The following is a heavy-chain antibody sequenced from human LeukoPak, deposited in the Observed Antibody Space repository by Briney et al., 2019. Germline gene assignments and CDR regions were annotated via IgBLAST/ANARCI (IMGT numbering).Heavy chain of an antibody. CDR3: ARASAGRDSSGYLDY. CDR1: RITLTGYG. CDR2: MWYDGIFK. Sequence: GGGLTLACAVYRITLTGYGVYRVREAPAMGQKRGAVMWYDGIFKYYTDSVKGRFTLSRDNSKNAVYLQMNSLRAEDTAVYYCARASAGRDSSGYLDYWGQGTLVTVSS. V-gene: IGHV3-33*07. J-gene: IGHJ4*02. D-gene: IGHD3-22*01.